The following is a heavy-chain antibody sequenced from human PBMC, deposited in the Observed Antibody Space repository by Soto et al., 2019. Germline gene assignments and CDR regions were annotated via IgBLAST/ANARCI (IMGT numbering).Heavy chain of an antibody. D-gene: IGHD4-17*01. J-gene: IGHJ4*02. V-gene: IGHV3-30*18. CDR2: ISYHGSDK. CDR3: AKDHLTTTVTTVGY. Sequence: QVQLVESGGGVVQPGRSLRLSCAASGFTFSNYGMHWVSQAPGKGLEWVAVISYHGSDKYYADSVKGRFTISRDNSKKTLYLQMDSLRAEDTAVYYCAKDHLTTTVTTVGYWGQGTLVTVSS. CDR1: GFTFSNYG.